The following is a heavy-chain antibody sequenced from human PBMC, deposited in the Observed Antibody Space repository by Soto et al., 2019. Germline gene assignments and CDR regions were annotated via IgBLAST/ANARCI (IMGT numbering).Heavy chain of an antibody. D-gene: IGHD6-19*01. J-gene: IGHJ5*02. CDR3: ARGRVAVAGTTYNWFDP. CDR1: GGSFSGYY. Sequence: KASETLSLTCGVYGGSFSGYYWSRIRQPPGKGLEWIGEINHSGSTNYNPSLKSRVTISVDTSKNQFSLKLSSVTAADTAVYYCARGRVAVAGTTYNWFDPWGQGTLVTVSS. V-gene: IGHV4-34*01. CDR2: INHSGST.